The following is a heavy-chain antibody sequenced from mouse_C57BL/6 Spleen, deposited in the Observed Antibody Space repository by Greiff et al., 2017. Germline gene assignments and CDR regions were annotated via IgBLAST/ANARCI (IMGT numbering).Heavy chain of an antibody. CDR2: INYDGSST. CDR1: GFTFSDYY. CDR3: AREGDSNWAMDY. Sequence: DVKLVESEGGLVQPGSSMKLSCTASGFTFSDYYMAWVRQVPEKGLEWVANINYDGSSTYYLDSLKSRFIISRDNAKNILYLQMSSLKSEDTATYYCAREGDSNWAMDYWGQGTSVTVSS. D-gene: IGHD2-5*01. V-gene: IGHV5-16*01. J-gene: IGHJ4*01.